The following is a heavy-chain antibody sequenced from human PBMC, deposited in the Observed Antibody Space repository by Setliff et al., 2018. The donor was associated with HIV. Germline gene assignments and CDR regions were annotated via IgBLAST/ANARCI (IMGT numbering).Heavy chain of an antibody. CDR3: ARGRSCSSSSCYLVYSYYYGMDV. CDR1: GGSINRGTYY. Sequence: PSETLSLTCSVSGGSINRGTYYWNWIRQSAGKGLEWIGHIYITGDTDYNPSLKSRVTISVDTSKNQFSLKLSSVTASDTAVYYCARGRSCSSSSCYLVYSYYYGMDVWGHGSTVTVSS. D-gene: IGHD2-2*01. V-gene: IGHV4-61*09. J-gene: IGHJ6*02. CDR2: IYITGDT.